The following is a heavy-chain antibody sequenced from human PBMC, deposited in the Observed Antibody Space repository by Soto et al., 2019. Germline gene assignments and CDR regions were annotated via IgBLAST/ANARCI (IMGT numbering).Heavy chain of an antibody. Sequence: SETLSLTCTVSGGSISSYYWSWIRQPPGKGLEWIGYIYYSGSTNYNPSLKSRVTISVDTSKNQFSLKLSSVTAADTAVYYCARRYYGDYWWFDPWGQGTLVTVSS. J-gene: IGHJ5*02. CDR2: IYYSGST. CDR1: GGSISSYY. D-gene: IGHD4-17*01. CDR3: ARRYYGDYWWFDP. V-gene: IGHV4-59*08.